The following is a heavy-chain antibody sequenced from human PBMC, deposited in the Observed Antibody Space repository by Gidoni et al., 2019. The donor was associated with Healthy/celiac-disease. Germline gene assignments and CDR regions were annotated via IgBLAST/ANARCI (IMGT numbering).Heavy chain of an antibody. Sequence: EVQLVESGGGLVKPGGPLRLSCAASGFTFSSYSMSWVRQPPEKGLEWVSSISSSSSYIYYADSVKGRFTISRDNAKNSLYLQMNSLRAEDTAVYYCARDSPSGTTPSDYWGQGTLVTVSS. D-gene: IGHD1-1*01. V-gene: IGHV3-21*01. CDR1: GFTFSSYS. CDR3: ARDSPSGTTPSDY. J-gene: IGHJ4*02. CDR2: ISSSSSYI.